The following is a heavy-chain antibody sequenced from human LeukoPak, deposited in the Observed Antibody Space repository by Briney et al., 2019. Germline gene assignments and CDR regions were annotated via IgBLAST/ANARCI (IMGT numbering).Heavy chain of an antibody. D-gene: IGHD2-21*02. CDR3: ARGDFQSGH. CDR1: GFTFSSYG. J-gene: IGHJ4*02. CDR2: ISSGGNYM. V-gene: IGHV3-21*01. Sequence: GGSLRLSCAVSGFTFSSYGMSWVRQAPGRGLEWVSSISSGGNYMSYADSLKGRVSISRDNPKNSLFLDMSRLRAEDTAMYYCARGDFQSGHWGQGALVIVSS.